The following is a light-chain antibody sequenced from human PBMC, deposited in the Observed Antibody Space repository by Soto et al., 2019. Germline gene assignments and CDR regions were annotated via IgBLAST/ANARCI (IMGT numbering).Light chain of an antibody. CDR2: DAS. CDR1: HNIERW. CDR3: QQFAISTT. J-gene: IGKJ1*01. Sequence: IQMTQSPSTLSASVGDRVTITCRASHNIERWMAWYQQKPGKAPSLLIFDASTSHSGVPSRFSGSGSGTDFTLTISSLQPDDFATYYCQQFAISTTFGQGTKVEVK. V-gene: IGKV1-5*01.